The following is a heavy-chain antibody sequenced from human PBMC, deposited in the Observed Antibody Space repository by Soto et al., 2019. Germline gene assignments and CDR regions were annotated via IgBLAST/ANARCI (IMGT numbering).Heavy chain of an antibody. J-gene: IGHJ4*02. V-gene: IGHV3-53*01. CDR1: GFTFITAW. D-gene: IGHD2-2*01. CDR3: AIGSMPIRN. CDR2: IYSGGST. Sequence: PGGSLRLSCAASGFTFITAWMNWVRQAPGKGLEWVSVIYSGGSTYYADSVKGRFTISRDNSKNTLYLQMNSLRAEDTAVYYCAIGSMPIRNWGQGTLVTVSS.